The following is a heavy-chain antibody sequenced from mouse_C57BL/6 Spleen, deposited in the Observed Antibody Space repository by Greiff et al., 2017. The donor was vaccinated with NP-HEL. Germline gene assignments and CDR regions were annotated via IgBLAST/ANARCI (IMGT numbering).Heavy chain of an antibody. CDR1: GYTFTSYW. Sequence: VQLQQPGAELVMPGASVKLSCKASGYTFTSYWMHWVKQRPGQGLEWIGEIDPSASYTNYNQKFKGKSTLTVDKSSSTAYMQLSSLTSEDSAVYYCARKTGYYAMDYWGQGTSVTVSS. V-gene: IGHV1-69*01. D-gene: IGHD4-1*01. CDR3: ARKTGYYAMDY. J-gene: IGHJ4*01. CDR2: IDPSASYT.